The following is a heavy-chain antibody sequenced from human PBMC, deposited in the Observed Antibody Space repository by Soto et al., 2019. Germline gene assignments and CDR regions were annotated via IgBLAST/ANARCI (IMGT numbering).Heavy chain of an antibody. CDR3: AKDFRYNWNRGRFDP. V-gene: IGHV3-13*01. J-gene: IGHJ5*02. CDR2: IGTAGDT. D-gene: IGHD1-20*01. Sequence: GGSLRLSCAASGFTFSSYDMHWVRQATGKGLEWVSAIGTAGDTYYPGSVKGRFTISRENAKNSLYLQMNSLRAEDTAVYYCAKDFRYNWNRGRFDPWGQGTLVTVSS. CDR1: GFTFSSYD.